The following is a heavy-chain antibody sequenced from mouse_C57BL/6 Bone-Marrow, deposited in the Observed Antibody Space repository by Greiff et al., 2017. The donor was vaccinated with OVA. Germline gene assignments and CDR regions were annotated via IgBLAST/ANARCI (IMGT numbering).Heavy chain of an antibody. CDR3: VSQLGHFDY. V-gene: IGHV10-1*01. Sequence: VKDRFTISRDDSESMLYLQMNNLKTEDTAMYYCVSQLGHFDYWGQGTTLTVSS. D-gene: IGHD4-1*01. J-gene: IGHJ2*01.